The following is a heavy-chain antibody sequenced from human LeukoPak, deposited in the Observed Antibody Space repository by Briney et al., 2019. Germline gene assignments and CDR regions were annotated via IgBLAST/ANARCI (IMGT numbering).Heavy chain of an antibody. D-gene: IGHD5-18*01. Sequence: GESLKISCKGSGYSFTSYWIGWVRQMPGRGPEWMGIIYPGDSDTRYSPSFQGQVTISADKSISTAYLQWSSLKASDTAMYYCARLSAGKGRGYSYGSYNLFDPWGQGTLVTVSS. J-gene: IGHJ5*02. CDR1: GYSFTSYW. CDR2: IYPGDSDT. CDR3: ARLSAGKGRGYSYGSYNLFDP. V-gene: IGHV5-51*01.